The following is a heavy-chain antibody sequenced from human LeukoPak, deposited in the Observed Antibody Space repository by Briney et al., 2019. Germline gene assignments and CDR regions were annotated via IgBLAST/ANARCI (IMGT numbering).Heavy chain of an antibody. Sequence: ASVKVSCKASGYTFTSYGISWVRQAPGQGLEWMGWLSAYNGNTNYAQKLQGRVTMTTDTSTSTAYMELRSLRSDDTAVYYCARDFLPNLTYCSSTSCFHIFDYWGQGTLVTVSS. D-gene: IGHD2-2*01. CDR2: LSAYNGNT. CDR1: GYTFTSYG. V-gene: IGHV1-18*01. J-gene: IGHJ4*02. CDR3: ARDFLPNLTYCSSTSCFHIFDY.